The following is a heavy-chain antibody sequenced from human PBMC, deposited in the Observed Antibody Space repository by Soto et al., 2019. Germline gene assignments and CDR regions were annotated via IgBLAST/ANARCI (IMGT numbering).Heavy chain of an antibody. CDR1: GFTFSSYA. CDR3: AKDPFGGYSYGYAYYYYGMDV. D-gene: IGHD5-18*01. V-gene: IGHV3-23*01. Sequence: GGSLRLSCAASGFTFSSYAMSWVRQAPGKGLEWVSAISGSGGSTYYADSVKGRFTISRDNSKNTLYLQMNSLRAEDTAVYYCAKDPFGGYSYGYAYYYYGMDVWGQGTTVTVYS. J-gene: IGHJ6*02. CDR2: ISGSGGST.